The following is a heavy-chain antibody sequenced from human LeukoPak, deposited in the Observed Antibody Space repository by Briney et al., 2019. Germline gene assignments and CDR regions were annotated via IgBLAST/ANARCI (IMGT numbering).Heavy chain of an antibody. CDR2: IYYSGST. D-gene: IGHD6-19*01. Sequence: SETLSLTCTVSGGSISSCYWSWIRQPPGKGLEWIGYIYYSGSTNYNPSLKSRVTISVDTSKNQFSLKLSSVTAADTAVYYCARHGSGWYKLMGHWFDPWGQGTLVTVSS. J-gene: IGHJ5*02. CDR3: ARHGSGWYKLMGHWFDP. V-gene: IGHV4-59*08. CDR1: GGSISSCY.